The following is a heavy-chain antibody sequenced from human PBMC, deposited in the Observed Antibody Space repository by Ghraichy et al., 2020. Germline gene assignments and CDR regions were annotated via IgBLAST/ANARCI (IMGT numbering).Heavy chain of an antibody. CDR2: IAYDGSNE. V-gene: IGHV3-30*18. J-gene: IGHJ6*02. CDR1: GFTFSSHA. CDR3: AKGRGGYHFYGVDV. Sequence: GGSLRLSCAASGFTFSSHAMYWVRQAPGKGLEWVAVIAYDGSNEYHADSVKGRFTISRDNSKNTLYLQMNSLRAEDTAVYYCAKGRGGYHFYGVDVWGQGTTVTVS.